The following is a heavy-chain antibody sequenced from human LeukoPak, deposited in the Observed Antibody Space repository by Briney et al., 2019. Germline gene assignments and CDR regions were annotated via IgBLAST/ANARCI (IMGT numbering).Heavy chain of an antibody. D-gene: IGHD5-18*01. CDR2: IIPIFGTA. V-gene: IGHV1-69*06. CDR1: GGTFSSYA. CDR3: ARGSGELWFFDY. Sequence: ASVKVSCKASGGTFSSYAISWVRQAPGQGLEWMGGIIPIFGTANYAQKFQGRVTITADKSTSTAYMELSSLRSEDTAVYYCARGSGELWFFDYWGQGTLVTVSS. J-gene: IGHJ4*02.